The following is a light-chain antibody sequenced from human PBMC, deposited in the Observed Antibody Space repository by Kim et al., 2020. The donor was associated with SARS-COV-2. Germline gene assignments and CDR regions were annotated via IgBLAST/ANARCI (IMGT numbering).Light chain of an antibody. J-gene: IGLJ1*01. V-gene: IGLV2-14*03. CDR2: GVS. Sequence: QSALTQPASVSGSPGQSITISCTGTSSDVGGHKYVSWYQQHPGKIPKLMIYGVSDRPSGVSSRFSGSKSGNTASLTISGLQAEDEADYYCSSYTTSGARVFGTGTKVTVL. CDR3: SSYTTSGARV. CDR1: SSDVGGHKY.